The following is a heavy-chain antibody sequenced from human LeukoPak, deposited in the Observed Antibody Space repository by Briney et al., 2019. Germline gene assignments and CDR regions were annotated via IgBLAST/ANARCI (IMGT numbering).Heavy chain of an antibody. Sequence: QSAGTLRLSCAASGFTFSTYWLHWVRQAPGKGLVWVSRINSDGSTTTYADSVMGRFTISRDNAKNTLYLQKNSLRPEDTAVYYCARGGVDYWGQGTLVTVSS. CDR2: INSDGSTT. CDR3: ARGGVDY. V-gene: IGHV3-74*01. J-gene: IGHJ4*02. CDR1: GFTFSTYW.